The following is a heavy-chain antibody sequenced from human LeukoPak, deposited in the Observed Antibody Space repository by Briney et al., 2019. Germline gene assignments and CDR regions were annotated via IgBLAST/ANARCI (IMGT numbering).Heavy chain of an antibody. D-gene: IGHD1-26*01. CDR1: GFTFSSYG. V-gene: IGHV3-30*03. CDR3: ARELLSGSYY. J-gene: IGHJ4*02. CDR2: ISYDGTNK. Sequence: GGSLRLSCAASGFTFSSYGMHWVRQAPGKGLEWVALISYDGTNKYYADSVKGRFTISRDNSKNTLYLQMNSLRAEDTAVYYCARELLSGSYYWGQGTLVTVSS.